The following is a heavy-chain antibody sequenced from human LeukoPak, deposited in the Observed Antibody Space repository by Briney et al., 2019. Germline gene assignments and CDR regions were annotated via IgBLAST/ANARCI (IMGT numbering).Heavy chain of an antibody. Sequence: SETLSLTCAVYGGSFSGYYWRWIRQPPGKGLEWIGEINHSGSTNYNPSLKSRVTISVDTSKNQFSLKLSSVTAADTAVYYCARGGGPITIFGVVTRRAFDIWGQGTMVTVSS. CDR3: ARGGGPITIFGVVTRRAFDI. V-gene: IGHV4-34*01. CDR2: INHSGST. CDR1: GGSFSGYY. D-gene: IGHD3-3*01. J-gene: IGHJ3*02.